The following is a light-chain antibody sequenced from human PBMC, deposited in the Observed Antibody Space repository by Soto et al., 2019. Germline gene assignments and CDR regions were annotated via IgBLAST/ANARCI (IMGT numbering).Light chain of an antibody. Sequence: QSVLTQPPSVSGSPGQSVTISCSGTSSDVGSYNRVSWYQQAPGTAPKVMIYEVSNRPSGVPDRFSGSKSGTSASLAISGLRSEDEADYYCAAWDDSLGGPGVFGTGTKVTVL. CDR3: AAWDDSLGGPGV. V-gene: IGLV2-18*01. J-gene: IGLJ1*01. CDR2: EVS. CDR1: SSDVGSYNR.